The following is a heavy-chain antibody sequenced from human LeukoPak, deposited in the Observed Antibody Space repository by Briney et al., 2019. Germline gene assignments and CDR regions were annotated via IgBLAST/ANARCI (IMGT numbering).Heavy chain of an antibody. D-gene: IGHD1-14*01. Sequence: GGSLRLSCAASGLTVSSNDMSWVRQAPGKGLEWVSVFYSGGSAYYAGSVKGRFTISRDNSKNTLFLQMNSLRAEDTAIYYCTRSGPPDPYWGQGTMVTVSP. J-gene: IGHJ3*01. CDR3: TRSGPPDPY. CDR1: GLTVSSND. V-gene: IGHV3-53*01. CDR2: FYSGGSA.